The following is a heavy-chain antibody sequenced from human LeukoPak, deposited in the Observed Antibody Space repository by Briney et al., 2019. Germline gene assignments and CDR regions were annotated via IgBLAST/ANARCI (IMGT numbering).Heavy chain of an antibody. Sequence: GGSLRLSCAASGINFSDSYMTWIRQTPGKGLEWLAYISGSGSDIYFADSVKGRFTISRDNAKNSLYLQMNSLRPEDTALYYCSTGPRLLMYWGHGTLVTVSS. CDR3: STGPRLLMY. V-gene: IGHV3-11*01. CDR2: ISGSGSDI. D-gene: IGHD2-8*01. J-gene: IGHJ4*01. CDR1: GINFSDSY.